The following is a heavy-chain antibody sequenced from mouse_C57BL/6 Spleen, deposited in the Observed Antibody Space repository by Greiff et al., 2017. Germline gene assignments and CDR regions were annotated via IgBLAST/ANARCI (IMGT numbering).Heavy chain of an antibody. CDR1: GFTFTDYY. V-gene: IGHV7-3*01. CDR3: ARSDYVDAMDY. CDR2: IRNKANGYTT. Sequence: EVMLVESGGGLVQPGGSLSLSCAASGFTFTDYYMSWVRQPPGKALEWLGFIRNKANGYTTEYSASVKGRFTISSDNSQSVLYLLMSALCAEDSATYCCARSDYVDAMDYWGQGTSVTVSS. D-gene: IGHD2-4*01. J-gene: IGHJ4*01.